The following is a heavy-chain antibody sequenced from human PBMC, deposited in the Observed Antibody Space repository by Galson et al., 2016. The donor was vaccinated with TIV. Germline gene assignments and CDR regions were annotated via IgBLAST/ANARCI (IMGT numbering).Heavy chain of an antibody. CDR1: GGSVSSYH. D-gene: IGHD4-17*01. CDR2: IYYSGNTNY. J-gene: IGHJ2*01. Sequence: SETLSLTCSVSGGSVSSYHWSWIRQPPGKGLEWIGYIYYSGNTNYNYNPSLESRVTMSVDTSKTQMSLKLSSVTAADTAVYFCARAPYGENWYFDFWGRGTLVTVSS. V-gene: IGHV4-59*08. CDR3: ARAPYGENWYFDF.